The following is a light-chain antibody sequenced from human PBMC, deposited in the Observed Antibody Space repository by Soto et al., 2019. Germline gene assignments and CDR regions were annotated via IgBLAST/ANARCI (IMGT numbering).Light chain of an antibody. V-gene: IGKV3-20*01. Sequence: EIVLTQSPGTLSLSPGERATLSCRASQSVSSSYLAWYQQKPGQAPRLLIYGASSRATGIPDRFSGSGSGTDFTLTISILEPDDFAVYYCQQDGSSPWTFGQGTKVEIK. J-gene: IGKJ1*01. CDR2: GAS. CDR3: QQDGSSPWT. CDR1: QSVSSSY.